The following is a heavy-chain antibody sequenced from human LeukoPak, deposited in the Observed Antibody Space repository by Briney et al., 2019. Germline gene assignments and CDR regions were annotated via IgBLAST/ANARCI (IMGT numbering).Heavy chain of an antibody. V-gene: IGHV3-23*01. CDR1: GFTFSSYS. D-gene: IGHD1-1*01. Sequence: GGSVRLSCAASGFTFSSYSMSWVRQAPGKGLEWVSSISGSGGRIDYADSVKGRFTISRDNSKNTLSLQMNSLTAEDTAVYYCAENPRLEGWIYFDSWGQGILVTVSS. CDR3: AENPRLEGWIYFDS. CDR2: ISGSGGRI. J-gene: IGHJ4*02.